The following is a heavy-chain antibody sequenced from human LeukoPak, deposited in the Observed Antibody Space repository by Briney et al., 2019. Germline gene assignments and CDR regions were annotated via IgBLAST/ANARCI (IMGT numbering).Heavy chain of an antibody. D-gene: IGHD1-1*01. J-gene: IGHJ6*02. CDR3: ARDGTTDFYYGMDV. V-gene: IGHV3-48*02. CDR1: GFTFSSYA. Sequence: GGSPRLSCAASGFTFSSYAMNWVRQAPGKGLEWLSYISTSGTTIYYADSVKGRFTISRDNAKNSLYLQMNSLRDGDTAVYYCARDGTTDFYYGMDVWGQGTTVTVS. CDR2: ISTSGTTI.